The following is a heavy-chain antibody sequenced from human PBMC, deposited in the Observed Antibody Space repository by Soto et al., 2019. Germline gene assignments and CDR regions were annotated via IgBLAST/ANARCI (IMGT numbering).Heavy chain of an antibody. D-gene: IGHD2-2*01. Sequence: QVQLVQSGAEVKKPGASVKVSCKVSGYTLTELSMHWVRQAPGKGLEWVGGFDPEDGETIYAQKFQGRVTMTEDTSTDTAYMELSSLRSEDTAVYYCATAAYCSSTSCYEGDAFDIWGQGTMVTVSS. CDR3: ATAAYCSSTSCYEGDAFDI. CDR1: GYTLTELS. V-gene: IGHV1-24*01. CDR2: FDPEDGET. J-gene: IGHJ3*02.